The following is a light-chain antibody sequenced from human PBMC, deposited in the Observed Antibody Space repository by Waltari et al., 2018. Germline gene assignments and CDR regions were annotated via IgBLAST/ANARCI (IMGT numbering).Light chain of an antibody. Sequence: QSALTQPPSASAPPGQSVTLPCTGTRSALGGSHYVPWYQQHPGKAPKLVIYEVSKRPSGVPDRFSGSKSGNTASLTVSGLQAEDEADYYCSSYAGSIYVFGTGTKVTVL. CDR1: RSALGGSHY. CDR3: SSYAGSIYV. J-gene: IGLJ1*01. CDR2: EVS. V-gene: IGLV2-8*01.